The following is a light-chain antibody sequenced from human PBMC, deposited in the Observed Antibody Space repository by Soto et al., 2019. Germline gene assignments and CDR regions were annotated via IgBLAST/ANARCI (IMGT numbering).Light chain of an antibody. CDR2: AAS. CDR1: QSISSY. J-gene: IGKJ5*01. Sequence: DIQMTQSPSSLSASVGDRVTITCRASQSISSYLNWYQQKPGKAPKLLIYAASSLQIGVPSRFSGSGSGTDFTLPISSLQPEDFATYYCQQCYSTPLPFGQGTRLEIK. V-gene: IGKV1-39*01. CDR3: QQCYSTPLP.